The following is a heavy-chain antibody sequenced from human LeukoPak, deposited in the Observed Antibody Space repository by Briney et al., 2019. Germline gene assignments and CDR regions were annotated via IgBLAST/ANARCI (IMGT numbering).Heavy chain of an antibody. V-gene: IGHV3-30*18. Sequence: GGSLRLSCAASGFTFSSYGVHWVRQAPGKGPEWVAVISYDGSNKYYTDSVKGRFTISRDNSKNTLYLQMNSLRVEDTAVYYCANEIRPNDYWGQGTLVTVSS. D-gene: IGHD4-17*01. CDR2: ISYDGSNK. CDR1: GFTFSSYG. J-gene: IGHJ4*02. CDR3: ANEIRPNDY.